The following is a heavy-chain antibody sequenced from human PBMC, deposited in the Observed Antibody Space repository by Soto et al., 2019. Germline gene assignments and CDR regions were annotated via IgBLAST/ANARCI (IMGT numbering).Heavy chain of an antibody. CDR3: TREDDNWNSFDY. D-gene: IGHD1-20*01. J-gene: IGHJ4*02. V-gene: IGHV4-31*03. CDR2: IYNSGST. CDR1: GASISSGGYY. Sequence: QVQLQESGPGLVKPSQTLSLTCTVSGASISSGGYYWSWIRQHPGKGLEWIGYIYNSGSTFYNPSLQSRVTISVDTSKNQFSLGLISVAAADTAVYYCTREDDNWNSFDYWGQGTLVTVSS.